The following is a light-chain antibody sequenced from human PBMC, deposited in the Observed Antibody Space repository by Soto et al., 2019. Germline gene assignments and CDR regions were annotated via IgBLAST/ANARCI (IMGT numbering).Light chain of an antibody. J-gene: IGKJ1*01. CDR3: QQYEDWPRT. V-gene: IGKV3-15*01. CDR2: GAS. Sequence: ELLMTQSLVTLPLPPGARAALPFRASQDINTNLAWYRQRPGQAPPLLIYGASSRPTDIPDRISGSGSGTDFTLTISGLQSEDFALYYCQQYEDWPRTFGQGSKLDI. CDR1: QDINTN.